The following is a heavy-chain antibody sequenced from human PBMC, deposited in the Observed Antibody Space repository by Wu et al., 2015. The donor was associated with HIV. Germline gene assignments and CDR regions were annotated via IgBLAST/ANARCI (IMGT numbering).Heavy chain of an antibody. CDR2: ISAYNGNT. D-gene: IGHD5-12*01. CDR3: ARDPSGLYSGYEGDDAFDI. Sequence: QVQLVQSGAEVKKPGASVKVSCKASGYTFTSYGISWVRQAPGQGLEWMGWISAYNGNTNYAQKLQGRVTMTTDTSTSTAYMELRSLRSDDTAVYYCARDPSGLYSGYEGDDAFDIWGQGTMVTVSS. V-gene: IGHV1-18*01. J-gene: IGHJ3*02. CDR1: GYTFTSYG.